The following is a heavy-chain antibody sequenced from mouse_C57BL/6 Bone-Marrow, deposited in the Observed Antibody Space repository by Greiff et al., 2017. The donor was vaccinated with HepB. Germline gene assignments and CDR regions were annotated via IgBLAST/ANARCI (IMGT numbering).Heavy chain of an antibody. V-gene: IGHV1-81*01. CDR3: ARKEDYSKGYFDV. CDR1: GYTFTSYG. D-gene: IGHD2-5*01. CDR2: IYPRSGNT. J-gene: IGHJ1*03. Sequence: LVESGAELARPGASVKLSCKASGYTFTSYGISWVKQRTGQGLEWIGEIYPRSGNTYYNEKFKGKATLTADKSSSTAYMELRSLTSEDSAVYFCARKEDYSKGYFDVWGTGTTVTVSS.